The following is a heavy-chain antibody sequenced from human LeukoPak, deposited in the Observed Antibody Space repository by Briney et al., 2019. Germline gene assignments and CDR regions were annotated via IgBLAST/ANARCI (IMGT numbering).Heavy chain of an antibody. CDR1: GGSFSSYY. V-gene: IGHV4-39*01. Sequence: TPSETLSLTCAVYGGSFSSYYWGWIRQPPGKGLEWIGSIYYSGSTYYNPSLKSRVTISVDTSKNQFSLKLSSVTAADTAVYYCARQGLGDSSGYYGGVDYWGQGTLVTVSS. D-gene: IGHD3-22*01. J-gene: IGHJ4*02. CDR3: ARQGLGDSSGYYGGVDY. CDR2: IYYSGST.